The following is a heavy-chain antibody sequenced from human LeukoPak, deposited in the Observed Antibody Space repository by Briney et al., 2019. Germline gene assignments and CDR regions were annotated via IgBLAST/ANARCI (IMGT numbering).Heavy chain of an antibody. J-gene: IGHJ4*02. CDR3: ARDRDYGDYNTQDLFVY. D-gene: IGHD4-17*01. Sequence: ASVKVSCKVSGYTFTNFGISWVRQAHGQGLEGMGWISAYNGNTNYAKRLQGRVTMTTDTSTSTAYMELRSLRSDDTAVYYCARDRDYGDYNTQDLFVYWGQGTLVTVSS. CDR2: ISAYNGNT. V-gene: IGHV1-18*01. CDR1: GYTFTNFG.